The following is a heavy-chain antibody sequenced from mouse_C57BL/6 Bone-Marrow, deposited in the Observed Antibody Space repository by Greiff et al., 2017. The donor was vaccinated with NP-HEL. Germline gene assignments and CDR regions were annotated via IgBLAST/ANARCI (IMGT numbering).Heavy chain of an antibody. J-gene: IGHJ2*01. V-gene: IGHV1-69*01. D-gene: IGHD4-1*01. CDR1: GYTFTSYW. CDR3: ARSGGTFDY. Sequence: QVQLQQPGAELVMPGASVKLSCKASGYTFTSYWMHWVKQRPGQGLEWIGEIDTSDSYTNYNQKFKGKSTLTVDKSSSTAYMQLSSLTSEDSAVYYCARSGGTFDYWGQGTTLTVSS. CDR2: IDTSDSYT.